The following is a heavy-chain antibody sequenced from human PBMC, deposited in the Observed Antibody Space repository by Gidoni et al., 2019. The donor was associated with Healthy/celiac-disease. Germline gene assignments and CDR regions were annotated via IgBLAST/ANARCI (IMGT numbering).Heavy chain of an antibody. V-gene: IGHV3-7*03. D-gene: IGHD3-3*01. CDR1: GFTFSSYG. Sequence: EVQLVEYGGGLVQAGGSLRRSGAASGFTFSSYGMSGVRQAPGKGLEWVSNIKQDGSEKYYVDSVKGRFTISRDNAKNSLYLQMNSLRAEDTAVYYCARTYYDFWSGYYNPLDYYYYGMDVWGQGTTVTVSS. CDR3: ARTYYDFWSGYYNPLDYYYYGMDV. CDR2: IKQDGSEK. J-gene: IGHJ6*02.